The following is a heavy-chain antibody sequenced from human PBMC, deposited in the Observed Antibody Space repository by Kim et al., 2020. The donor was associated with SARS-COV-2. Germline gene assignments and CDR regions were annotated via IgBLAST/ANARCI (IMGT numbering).Heavy chain of an antibody. J-gene: IGHJ6*02. D-gene: IGHD6-19*01. CDR2: INSDGSST. Sequence: GGSLRLSCAASGFTFSSYWMHWVRQAPGKGLVWVSRINSDGSSTSYADSVKGRFTISRDNAKNTLYLQMNSLRAEDTAVYYCASHSSGWYGQLDYYGMDVWGQGTTVTVSS. V-gene: IGHV3-74*01. CDR1: GFTFSSYW. CDR3: ASHSSGWYGQLDYYGMDV.